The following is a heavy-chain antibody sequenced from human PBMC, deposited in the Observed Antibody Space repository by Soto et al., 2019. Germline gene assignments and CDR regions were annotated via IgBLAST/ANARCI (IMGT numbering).Heavy chain of an antibody. J-gene: IGHJ6*02. CDR3: AREGGYSRSWYRPYYYYNGTDL. V-gene: IGHV3-23*01. CDR1: GFDFSSYA. CDR2: IGGSGDNI. D-gene: IGHD6-13*01. Sequence: GGSLRLSCAASGFDFSSYAMSWVRQAPVKGLEWVSGIGGSGDNIYYADSVKGRFTISRDNSKNTLYLQMNSLRADDTAVYYCAREGGYSRSWYRPYYYYNGTDLWGQWNTVTVSS.